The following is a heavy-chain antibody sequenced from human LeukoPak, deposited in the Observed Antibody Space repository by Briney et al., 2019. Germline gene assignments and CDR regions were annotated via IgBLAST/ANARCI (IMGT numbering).Heavy chain of an antibody. CDR2: INSYNGNT. J-gene: IGHJ3*02. CDR1: GYTFTNYG. Sequence: GASEKVSCKPSGYTFTNYGISWVRQAPGQGLEWMGWINSYNGNTKYAQKLQGRVTMTTDTSTSTVYIELRSLRSDDPAVYYCAREGSSYCSGDSCYGDAFDMWGQGTMVTVSS. V-gene: IGHV1-18*01. CDR3: AREGSSYCSGDSCYGDAFDM. D-gene: IGHD2-15*01.